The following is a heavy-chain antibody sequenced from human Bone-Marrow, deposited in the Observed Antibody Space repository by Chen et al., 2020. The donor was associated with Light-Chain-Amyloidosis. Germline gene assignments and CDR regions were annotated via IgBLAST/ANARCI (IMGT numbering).Heavy chain of an antibody. D-gene: IGHD1-26*01. J-gene: IGHJ4*02. CDR1: GGSFSGYF. CDR2: FYHGGSP. CDR3: ARGAVGGTTGV. Sequence: QVQLQQWGAGLLKPSETLSLTCAVYGGSFSGYFWGWIRQPPGKGLEWIGVLDFYHGGSPYYSPSLKSRVTITADTAKNQFSLNLTTVTAADTATYYCARGAVGGTTGVWGQGTLVTVSS. V-gene: IGHV4-34*01.